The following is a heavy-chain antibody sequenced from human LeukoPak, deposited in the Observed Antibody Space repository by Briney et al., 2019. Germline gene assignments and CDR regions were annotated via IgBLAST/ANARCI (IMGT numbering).Heavy chain of an antibody. D-gene: IGHD3-22*01. CDR1: GGSISSSSYY. CDR3: ARGPFRYYYDSSGYYFDY. Sequence: SETLSLTCTVSGGSISSSSYYWGWIRQPPGKGLEWIGSIYYSGSTYYNPSLKSRVTISVDTSKNQFSLKLSSVTAADTAVYYCARGPFRYYYDSSGYYFDYWGQGTLVTVSS. V-gene: IGHV4-39*07. CDR2: IYYSGST. J-gene: IGHJ4*02.